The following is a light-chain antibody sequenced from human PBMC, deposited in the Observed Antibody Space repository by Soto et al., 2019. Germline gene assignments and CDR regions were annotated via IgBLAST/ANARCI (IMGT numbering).Light chain of an antibody. CDR3: QQAHSFPT. Sequence: DIQMTQSPSSVSASVGGGGTSTFRAGQGISSYLAWYQQKPGEAPKLLIYAASSLQSGVPSRFSGSGSGADFTLTISSLQPEDSATYYCQQAHSFPTFGQGTKVDIK. CDR1: QGISSY. J-gene: IGKJ1*01. CDR2: AAS. V-gene: IGKV1-12*01.